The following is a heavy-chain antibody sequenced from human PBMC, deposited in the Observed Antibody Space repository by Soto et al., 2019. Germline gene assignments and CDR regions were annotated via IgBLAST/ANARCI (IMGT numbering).Heavy chain of an antibody. CDR3: ARSGATVTSAISNYYYYYMDV. J-gene: IGHJ6*03. Sequence: ASVKVSCKTSGYTFTSYAMHWVRQAPGQRLEWMGWINAGNGNTKYSQKFQGRVTITRDTSASTAYMELSSLRSEDTAVYYCARSGATVTSAISNYYYYYMDVWGKGTTVPVSS. CDR2: INAGNGNT. CDR1: GYTFTSYA. D-gene: IGHD4-17*01. V-gene: IGHV1-3*01.